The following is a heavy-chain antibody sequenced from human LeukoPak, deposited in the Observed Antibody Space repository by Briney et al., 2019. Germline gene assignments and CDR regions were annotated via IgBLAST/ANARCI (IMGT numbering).Heavy chain of an antibody. J-gene: IGHJ4*02. CDR2: ISSSSSTI. V-gene: IGHV3-48*04. CDR1: GFTFSSYS. CDR3: ARDIEAAGLFLDY. D-gene: IGHD6-13*01. Sequence: GGSLRLSCAASGFTFSSYSMNWVRQAPGKGLEWVSYISSSSSTIYYADSVKGRFTVSRDNAKNSLYLQMNSLRAEDTAVYYCARDIEAAGLFLDYWGQGTLVTVSS.